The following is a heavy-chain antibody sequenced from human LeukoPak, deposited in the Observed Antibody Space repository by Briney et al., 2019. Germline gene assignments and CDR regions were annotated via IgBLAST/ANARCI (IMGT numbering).Heavy chain of an antibody. CDR3: ARELNRAFDY. Sequence: GGSLRLSCVVSGFTFGSYTMHWVRQAPGKGLEWVSSIDSSSTYIYYGDSVKGRFTISRDNVKNSLYLQMNSLGAEDTAVYYCARELNRAFDYWGQGTLVSVSS. CDR1: GFTFGSYT. V-gene: IGHV3-21*01. CDR2: IDSSSTYI. D-gene: IGHD3-16*01. J-gene: IGHJ4*02.